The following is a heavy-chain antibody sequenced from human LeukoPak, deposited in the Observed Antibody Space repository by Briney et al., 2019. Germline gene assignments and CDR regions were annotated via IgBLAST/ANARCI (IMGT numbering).Heavy chain of an antibody. J-gene: IGHJ3*02. CDR1: GYTFTKYY. V-gene: IGHV1-46*03. CDR2: INPSGGST. Sequence: GASVKVSCKASGYTFTKYYIHWVREAAGQGLEWIGIINPSGGSTTYAQKFQGRVTMTRDTSTSTVYMELSSLRSEDTAVYYCAAYYYGSGSRSAAFDIWGQGTMVTVSS. CDR3: AAYYYGSGSRSAAFDI. D-gene: IGHD3-10*01.